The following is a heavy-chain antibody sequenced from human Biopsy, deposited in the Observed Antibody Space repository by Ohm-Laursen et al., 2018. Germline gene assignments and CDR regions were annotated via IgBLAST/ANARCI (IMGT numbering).Heavy chain of an antibody. CDR3: GNEVHGRDY. J-gene: IGHJ4*02. CDR1: GKTFSDYQ. V-gene: IGHV4-34*08. Sequence: SETLSLTCAVFGKTFSDYQWSWIRQPPGKGLEWIGQINQAGTTNYNPSLKSRVSISADASKSEFSLRLTSVTAADTAVYLCGNEVHGRDYWGLGAQVTVSS. D-gene: IGHD2-15*01. CDR2: INQAGTT.